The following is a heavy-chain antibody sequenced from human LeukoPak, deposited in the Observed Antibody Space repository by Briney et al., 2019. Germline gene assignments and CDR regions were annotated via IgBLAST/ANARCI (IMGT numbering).Heavy chain of an antibody. CDR1: GGSISSYY. Sequence: SETLSLTCTVSGGSISSYYWSWIRQPPGKGLEWIGYIYYSGSTNYNPSLKSRVTISVDTSKSQFALKLSSVTAADTAVYYCAKSYFGYSTYYSYYFNLWGQGALVTVSS. J-gene: IGHJ4*02. V-gene: IGHV4-59*08. D-gene: IGHD3-22*01. CDR3: AKSYFGYSTYYSYYFNL. CDR2: IYYSGST.